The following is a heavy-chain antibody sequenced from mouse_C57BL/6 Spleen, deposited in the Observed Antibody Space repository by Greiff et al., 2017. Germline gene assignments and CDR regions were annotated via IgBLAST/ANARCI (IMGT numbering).Heavy chain of an antibody. CDR1: GFTFSSYG. CDR2: ISRGGSYT. Sequence: EVQVVESGGDLVKPGGSLKLSCAASGFTFSSYGMSWVRQTPDKRLEWVATISRGGSYTYYPDSVKGRFTSSRDNAKNHLYLQMSSLKAEDTAMYYCARGGGRPDYWGQGTTVTVAA. D-gene: IGHD1-1*02. CDR3: ARGGGRPDY. V-gene: IGHV5-6*01. J-gene: IGHJ2*01.